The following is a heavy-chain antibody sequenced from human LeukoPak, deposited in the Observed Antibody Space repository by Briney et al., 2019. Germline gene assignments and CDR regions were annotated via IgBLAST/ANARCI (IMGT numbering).Heavy chain of an antibody. V-gene: IGHV3-33*01. J-gene: IGHJ4*02. Sequence: PGRSLRLSCAASGFTFSSYGMHWVRQAPGKGLEWVAVIWYDGSNKYYADAVKGRFTISRDNSKNTLYLQMNSLRAEDTAVYYCARDGSPVTASSFDYWGQGTLVTVSS. CDR1: GFTFSSYG. CDR2: IWYDGSNK. CDR3: ARDGSPVTASSFDY. D-gene: IGHD2-21*02.